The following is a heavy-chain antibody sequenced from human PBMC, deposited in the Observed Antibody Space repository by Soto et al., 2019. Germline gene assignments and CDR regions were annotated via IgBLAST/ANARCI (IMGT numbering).Heavy chain of an antibody. V-gene: IGHV1-8*01. CDR2: MNPNSGDT. CDR3: ARGRGGHCSGGTCYRFLDP. CDR1: GYTFTNYE. D-gene: IGHD2-15*01. Sequence: QKQLVQSGAEVKKPGASVKVSCTASGYTFTNYETIWVRQAPGQGLEWMGWMNPNSGDTDYAQKFQGRVTLTRDASTAYMELSSLKYEDTAVYYCARGRGGHCSGGTCYRFLDPWGQGTRVTVSS. J-gene: IGHJ5*02.